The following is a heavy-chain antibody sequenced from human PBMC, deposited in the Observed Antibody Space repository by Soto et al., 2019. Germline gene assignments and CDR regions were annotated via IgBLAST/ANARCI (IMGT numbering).Heavy chain of an antibody. CDR2: ISDDSSYI. V-gene: IGHV3-21*06. J-gene: IGHJ1*01. Sequence: SGGSLRLSCAASGFMLSAYTMNWVRQAPGKGLEWLSSISDDSSYIDYADSLRGRFTVSRDNARNSLYLQIDSLGVEDTAVYYCATPYYFNHWGPGTLVTVSS. D-gene: IGHD3-16*01. CDR3: ATPYYFNH. CDR1: GFMLSAYT.